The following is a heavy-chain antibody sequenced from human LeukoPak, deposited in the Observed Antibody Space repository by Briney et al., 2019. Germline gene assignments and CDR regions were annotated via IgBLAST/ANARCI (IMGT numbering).Heavy chain of an antibody. D-gene: IGHD1-26*01. CDR3: AKGGSYGPLDY. V-gene: IGHV3-23*01. CDR2: ISDSGGDT. CDR1: GFTFSNSA. Sequence: PGGSLRLSCAVSGFTFSNSAMTWARRAPGKGLEWVAAISDSGGDTIYTDSVKDRFTISRDNSKNTLYLQMNSLRADDTAVYYCAKGGSYGPLDYWGQGTLVTVSS. J-gene: IGHJ4*02.